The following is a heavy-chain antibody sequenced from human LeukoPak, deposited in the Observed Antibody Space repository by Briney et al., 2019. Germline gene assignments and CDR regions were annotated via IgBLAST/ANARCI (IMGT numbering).Heavy chain of an antibody. V-gene: IGHV2-70*04. CDR2: IDSDDDK. Sequence: SGPTLVNPTQTLTLTCTFSGFSLSTNGMRVSWIRQPPGKALEWLARIDSDDDKFYSTSLKTRLTISKDTSKNQVVLTMTNMDPVDTGTYYCARMGEYSYGGSYYFDYWGQGTLVTVSS. J-gene: IGHJ4*02. D-gene: IGHD5-18*01. CDR1: GFSLSTNGMR. CDR3: ARMGEYSYGGSYYFDY.